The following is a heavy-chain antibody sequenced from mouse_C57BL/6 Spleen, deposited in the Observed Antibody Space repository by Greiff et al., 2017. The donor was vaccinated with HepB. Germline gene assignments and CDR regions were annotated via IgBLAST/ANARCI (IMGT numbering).Heavy chain of an antibody. D-gene: IGHD1-2*01. CDR3: ARLGLGYAIDY. V-gene: IGHV1-54*01. CDR2: INPGSGGT. CDR1: GYAFTNYL. Sequence: QVQLQQSGAELVRPGTSVKVSCKASGYAFTNYLIEWVKQRPGQGLEWIGVINPGSGGTNYNEKFKGKATLTADKSSSTAYMQLSSLTSEDSAVYFCARLGLGYAIDYWGQGTSVTVSS. J-gene: IGHJ4*01.